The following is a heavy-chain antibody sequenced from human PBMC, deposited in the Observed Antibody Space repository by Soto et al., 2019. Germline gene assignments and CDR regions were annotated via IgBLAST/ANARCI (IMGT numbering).Heavy chain of an antibody. D-gene: IGHD3-10*01. CDR1: GFTFSSYG. Sequence: GGSLRLSCAASGFTFSSYGMHWVRQAPGKGLEWVAVISYDGSNKYYADSVKGRVTISRDNSKNTLYLQMNSLRAEDTAVYYCAKPLLWFGELPPRGIAYYFDYWGQGTLVTVSS. V-gene: IGHV3-30*18. CDR2: ISYDGSNK. J-gene: IGHJ4*02. CDR3: AKPLLWFGELPPRGIAYYFDY.